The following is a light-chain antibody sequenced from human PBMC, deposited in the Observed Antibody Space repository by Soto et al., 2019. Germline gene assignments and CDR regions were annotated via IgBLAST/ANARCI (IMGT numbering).Light chain of an antibody. J-gene: IGLJ2*01. CDR3: CSYAGSYSVI. CDR2: DVN. CDR1: SSDVGGYDY. Sequence: QSALTQPPSVSGSPGQSVTISCTGTSSDVGGYDYVSWYQQNPSKAPKVMIYDVNKRPSGVPDRFSGSKSGNTASLTISGLQAEDEADYYCCSYAGSYSVIFGGGTKVTVL. V-gene: IGLV2-11*01.